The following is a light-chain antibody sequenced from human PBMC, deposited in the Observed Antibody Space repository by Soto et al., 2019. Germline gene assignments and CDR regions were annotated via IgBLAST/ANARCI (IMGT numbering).Light chain of an antibody. CDR2: DNN. Sequence: QSVLTQPPSVSAAPGQKVTISCSGSTSTIGNNYVSWYQHLPGTAPKLLIYDNNERPSRIPDRFFASKSGTSATLGITGLQTGDEAYYYCGTWDSSLNVGVFGGGTKLTVL. CDR3: GTWDSSLNVGV. J-gene: IGLJ3*02. V-gene: IGLV1-51*01. CDR1: TSTIGNNY.